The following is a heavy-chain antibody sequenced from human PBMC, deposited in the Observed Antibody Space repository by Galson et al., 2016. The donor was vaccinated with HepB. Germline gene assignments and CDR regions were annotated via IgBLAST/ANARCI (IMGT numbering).Heavy chain of an antibody. CDR3: AKDTTVTSYYFDY. CDR2: ISGSGGST. CDR1: GFTFSSYA. J-gene: IGHJ4*02. Sequence: SLRLSCAASGFTFSSYAMSWVRQAPGKGLEWVSAISGSGGSTYYADSVKGRFTISRDNSKNTLYLQMNSLRAGDTAVYYCAKDTTVTSYYFDYWGQGTLVTVSS. V-gene: IGHV3-23*01. D-gene: IGHD4-17*01.